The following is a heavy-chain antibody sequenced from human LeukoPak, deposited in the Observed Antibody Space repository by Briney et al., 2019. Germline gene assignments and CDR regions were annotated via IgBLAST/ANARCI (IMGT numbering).Heavy chain of an antibody. D-gene: IGHD2-15*01. Sequence: SETLSLTCTVSGGSISSSSYYWGWIRQPPGKGLEWIGSIYYSGSTYYNPSLKSRVTISVDTSKNQFSLKLSSVTAADTAVYYCARDLPDIVVVVAATRGWFDPWGQGTLVTVSS. CDR2: IYYSGST. J-gene: IGHJ5*02. CDR3: ARDLPDIVVVVAATRGWFDP. V-gene: IGHV4-39*07. CDR1: GGSISSSSYY.